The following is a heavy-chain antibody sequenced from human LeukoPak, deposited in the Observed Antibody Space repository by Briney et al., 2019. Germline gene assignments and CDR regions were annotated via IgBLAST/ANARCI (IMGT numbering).Heavy chain of an antibody. Sequence: GSLRLSCAASGFTFSSYALSWVRQAPGKGLEWVSAISESGGTTYYADSVKGRFTISRDSSKNTLYLQMNSLRAEDTAVYYCAKRESDIVVVPATNFDYWGQGTLVTVSS. D-gene: IGHD2-2*01. CDR1: GFTFSSYA. V-gene: IGHV3-23*01. J-gene: IGHJ4*02. CDR2: ISESGGTT. CDR3: AKRESDIVVVPATNFDY.